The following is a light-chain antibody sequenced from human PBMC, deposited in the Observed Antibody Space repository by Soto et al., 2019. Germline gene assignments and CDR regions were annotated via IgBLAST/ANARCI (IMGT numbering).Light chain of an antibody. CDR3: CSYAGSYTYV. Sequence: QSARTQPRSVSGSPGQSVTISWTGTSSDVGGYNYVSWYQQHPGKAPQLMIYDVSERPSGVPDRFSGSKSGNTAALTISGLQAEDEADFYCCSYAGSYTYVFGTGTKLTVL. J-gene: IGLJ1*01. V-gene: IGLV2-11*01. CDR2: DVS. CDR1: SSDVGGYNY.